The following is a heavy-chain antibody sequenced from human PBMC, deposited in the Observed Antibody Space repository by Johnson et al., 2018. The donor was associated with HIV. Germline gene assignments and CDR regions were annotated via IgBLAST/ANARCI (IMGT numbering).Heavy chain of an antibody. D-gene: IGHD2-21*02. CDR2: INSDGTNT. CDR3: ASAYTANI. V-gene: IGHV3-74*01. CDR1: GFTFSNYW. J-gene: IGHJ3*02. Sequence: VQLVESGGGLVQPGGSLRLSCAASGFTFSNYWMHWVRQAPGKGLVWVSRINSDGTNTTYADSVKGRFTISRDNARKTLFLQMHSLRAEDTAVYYCASAYTANIWGQGTKVTVSS.